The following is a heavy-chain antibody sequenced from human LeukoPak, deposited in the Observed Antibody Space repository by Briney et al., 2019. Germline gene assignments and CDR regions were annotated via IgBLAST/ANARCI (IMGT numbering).Heavy chain of an antibody. V-gene: IGHV3-21*01. CDR3: ASKGSGYSYGDSDY. D-gene: IGHD5-18*01. J-gene: IGHJ4*02. Sequence: PGGSLRLSCAASGFTFSNYSMNWVRQAPGKGLEWVSSISSSSSYIYYADSVKGRFTISRDNAKNSLYLQMNSLRAEDTAVYYCASKGSGYSYGDSDYWGQGTLVTVSS. CDR2: ISSSSSYI. CDR1: GFTFSNYS.